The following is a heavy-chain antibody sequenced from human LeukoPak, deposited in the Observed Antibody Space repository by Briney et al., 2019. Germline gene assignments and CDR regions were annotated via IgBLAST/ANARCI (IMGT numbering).Heavy chain of an antibody. CDR1: GYTLTELS. CDR2: FDPEDGET. J-gene: IGHJ5*02. D-gene: IGHD1-26*01. V-gene: IGHV1-24*01. Sequence: ASVKVSCKVSGYTLTELSMHWVRQAPGKGLEWMGGFDPEDGETTYAQKFQGRVTMTEDTSTDTAYMELSSLRSEDTAVYYCASIVGRFVGATMNWFDPWGQGTLVTVSS. CDR3: ASIVGRFVGATMNWFDP.